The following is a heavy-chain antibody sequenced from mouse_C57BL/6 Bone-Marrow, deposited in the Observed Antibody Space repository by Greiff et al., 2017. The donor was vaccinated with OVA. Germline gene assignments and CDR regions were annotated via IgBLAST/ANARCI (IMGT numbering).Heavy chain of an antibody. CDR1: GFSLTSYG. Sequence: VHLVESGPGLVQPSQSLSITCTVSGFSLTSYGVHWVRQPPGKGLEWLGVIWSGGSTDYNAAFISRLSISKDNSKSQVFFKMNSLQADDTAIYYCATSTYYSNYEDAMDYWGQGTSVTVSS. J-gene: IGHJ4*01. V-gene: IGHV2-4*01. CDR3: ATSTYYSNYEDAMDY. D-gene: IGHD2-5*01. CDR2: IWSGGST.